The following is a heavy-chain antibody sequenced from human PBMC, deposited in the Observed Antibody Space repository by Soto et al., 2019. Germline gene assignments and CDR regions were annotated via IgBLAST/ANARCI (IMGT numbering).Heavy chain of an antibody. Sequence: GGSLRLSCAASGFTFSSYWMSWVRQAPGKGLEWVANIKQDGSEKYYVDSVTGRFTISRDKAKNSLYLQMNSLRAEDTAVYYCARSLYNWNDGAFDIWGQGTMVTVSS. J-gene: IGHJ3*02. CDR3: ARSLYNWNDGAFDI. CDR1: GFTFSSYW. V-gene: IGHV3-7*01. CDR2: IKQDGSEK. D-gene: IGHD1-1*01.